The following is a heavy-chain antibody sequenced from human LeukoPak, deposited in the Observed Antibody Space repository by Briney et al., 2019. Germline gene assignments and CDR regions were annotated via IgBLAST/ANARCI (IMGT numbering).Heavy chain of an antibody. Sequence: ASVKVSCKASGYTFTGYYMHWVRQAPGQGLEWMGRINPNSGGTNYAQKFQGRVTMTRDTSISTAYMELSRLRSDDTAVYYCARDLEDCSSTSCPLNWFDPWGQGTLVTVSS. CDR1: GYTFTGYY. CDR2: INPNSGGT. J-gene: IGHJ5*02. D-gene: IGHD2-2*01. V-gene: IGHV1-2*06. CDR3: ARDLEDCSSTSCPLNWFDP.